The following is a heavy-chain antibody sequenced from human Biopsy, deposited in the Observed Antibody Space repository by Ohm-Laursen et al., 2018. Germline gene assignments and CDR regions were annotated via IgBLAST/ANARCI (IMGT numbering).Heavy chain of an antibody. CDR2: NIPILGTG. J-gene: IGHJ1*01. V-gene: IGHV1-69*06. D-gene: IGHD3-9*01. CDR1: GGTFSNYG. CDR3: ATKLTGYFHH. Sequence: SSVKVSCKAPGGTFSNYGVSWVRQAPGQGLEWLGGNIPILGTGNYAQKFQDRVTVAADTSTSTATMELRSLRSDDAAVYYCATKLTGYFHHWGQGTLVIVSS.